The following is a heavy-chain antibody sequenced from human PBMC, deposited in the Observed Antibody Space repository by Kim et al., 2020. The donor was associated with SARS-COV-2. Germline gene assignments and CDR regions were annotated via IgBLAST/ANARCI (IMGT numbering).Heavy chain of an antibody. J-gene: IGHJ4*02. D-gene: IGHD6-19*01. CDR1: GGSFSGYY. Sequence: SETLSLTCAVYGGSFSGYYWSWIRQPPGKGLEWIGEINHSGSTNYNPSLKSRVTISVDTSKNQFSLKLSSVTAADTAVYYCARGYSSGWCIDYWGQGTLV. CDR2: INHSGST. CDR3: ARGYSSGWCIDY. V-gene: IGHV4-34*01.